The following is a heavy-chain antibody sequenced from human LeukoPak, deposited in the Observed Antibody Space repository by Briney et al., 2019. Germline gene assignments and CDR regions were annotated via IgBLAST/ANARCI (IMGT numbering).Heavy chain of an antibody. D-gene: IGHD3-3*01. Sequence: ASETLSLTCNVSGGSINSYYWSWIRQPPVKGLEWIGYIYYSGSTDYNPSLKSRVTISVDTSMNQFSLKLSSVTAADTAVYYCARNYDFWSGYYYFHYWGQGTLVTVSS. J-gene: IGHJ4*02. V-gene: IGHV4-59*08. CDR1: GGSINSYY. CDR2: IYYSGST. CDR3: ARNYDFWSGYYYFHY.